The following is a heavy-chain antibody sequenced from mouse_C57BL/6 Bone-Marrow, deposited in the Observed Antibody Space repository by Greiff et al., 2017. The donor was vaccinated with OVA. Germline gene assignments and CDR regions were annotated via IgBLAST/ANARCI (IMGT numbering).Heavy chain of an antibody. V-gene: IGHV5-17*01. CDR1: GFTFSDYG. CDR3: ARAYYYGSSPWYAY. Sequence: EVQGVESGGGLVKPGGSLKLSCAASGFTFSDYGMHWVRQAPEKGLEWVAYISSGSSTIYYADTVKGRFTISRDNAKNTLFLQMTSLRSEDTGMYYCARAYYYGSSPWYAYWGQGTLVTVSA. CDR2: ISSGSSTI. J-gene: IGHJ3*01. D-gene: IGHD1-1*01.